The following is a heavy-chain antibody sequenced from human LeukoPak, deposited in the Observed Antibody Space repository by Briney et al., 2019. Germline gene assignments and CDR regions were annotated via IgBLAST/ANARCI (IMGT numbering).Heavy chain of an antibody. D-gene: IGHD4-17*01. V-gene: IGHV3-21*01. CDR3: AKTYGHFDD. CDR1: GFTFTRYT. Sequence: GRSLRLSRAASGFTFTRYTMNWVRQAPAKGLEWVSSITSGSSYIYYADSVKGRFTISRDNAKNSLYLQMTSLRVEDTAVYYCAKTYGHFDDWGQGTLVTVSS. J-gene: IGHJ4*02. CDR2: ITSGSSYI.